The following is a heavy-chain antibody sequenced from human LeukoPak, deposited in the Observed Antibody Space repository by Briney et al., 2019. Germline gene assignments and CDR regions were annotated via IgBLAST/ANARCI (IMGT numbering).Heavy chain of an antibody. CDR2: ISSSSSYI. CDR3: ARGPDYDFWSGYTGY. CDR1: GFTFSSYS. V-gene: IGHV3-21*01. D-gene: IGHD3-3*01. J-gene: IGHJ4*02. Sequence: GGSLRLSCAASGFTFSSYSMNWVRQAPGKGLEWVSSISSSSSYIYYADSVKGRFTISRDNAKNSLYLQMSSLRAEDTAVYYCARGPDYDFWSGYTGYWGQGTLVTVSS.